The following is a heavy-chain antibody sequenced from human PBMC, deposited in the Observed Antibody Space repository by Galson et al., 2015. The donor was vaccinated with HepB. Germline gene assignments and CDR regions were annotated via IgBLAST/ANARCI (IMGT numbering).Heavy chain of an antibody. Sequence: SLRLSCAASGFTVSSNYMSWVRQAPGKGLEWVSVIYSGDSTYCADSVKGRFTISRDNSKNTLYLQMNTLRAEDTAVYYCARGVAVAVADYWGQGTLVTVSS. J-gene: IGHJ4*02. D-gene: IGHD6-19*01. CDR2: IYSGDST. CDR3: ARGVAVAVADY. V-gene: IGHV3-53*01. CDR1: GFTVSSNY.